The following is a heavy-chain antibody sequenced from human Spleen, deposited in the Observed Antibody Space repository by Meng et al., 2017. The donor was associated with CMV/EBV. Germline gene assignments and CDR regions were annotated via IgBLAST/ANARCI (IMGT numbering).Heavy chain of an antibody. CDR1: GFTFSNAW. V-gene: IGHV3-15*01. J-gene: IGHJ4*02. D-gene: IGHD3-3*01. CDR3: TTRGTIFGVVNDY. Sequence: GESLKISCAASGFTFSNAWMTWVRQAPGKGLEWVGRIKSKTDGETTDYTTPVKGRFTISRDDSKNTLYLQMNNLETEDTAVYYCTTRGTIFGVVNDYWGQGTLVTVSS. CDR2: IKSKTDGETT.